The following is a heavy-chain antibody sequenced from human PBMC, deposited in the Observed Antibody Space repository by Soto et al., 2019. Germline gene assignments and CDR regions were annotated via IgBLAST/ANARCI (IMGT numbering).Heavy chain of an antibody. Sequence: SVKVSCRASGYTFTSDSISWVRQAPGQGLEWMGGIIPIFGTANYAQKFQGRVTITADESTSTAYMELSSLRSEDTAVYYCAREACSSTSCYSAYYFDYWGQGTLVTVSS. CDR1: GYTFTSDS. CDR2: IIPIFGTA. D-gene: IGHD2-2*02. CDR3: AREACSSTSCYSAYYFDY. J-gene: IGHJ4*02. V-gene: IGHV1-69*13.